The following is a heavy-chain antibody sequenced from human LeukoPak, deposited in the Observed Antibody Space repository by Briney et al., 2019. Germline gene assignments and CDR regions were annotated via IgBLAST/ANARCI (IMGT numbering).Heavy chain of an antibody. CDR3: ARAYDFWSGYYNY. J-gene: IGHJ4*02. Sequence: PGGSLRLSCAASGFTFSSYAMHWFRQAPVKGLEYVSAISNNGGSTYYANSVKGRFTISRDNSKNTLYLQMGSLRAEDMAVYYCARAYDFWSGYYNYWGQGTLVTVSS. CDR1: GFTFSSYA. CDR2: ISNNGGST. V-gene: IGHV3-64*01. D-gene: IGHD3-3*01.